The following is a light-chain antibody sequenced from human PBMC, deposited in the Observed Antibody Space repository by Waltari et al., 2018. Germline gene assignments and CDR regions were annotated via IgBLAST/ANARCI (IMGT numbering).Light chain of an antibody. J-gene: IGLJ2*01. Sequence: QSVLTQPPSVSAAPGQKVTISCSGSSSNLAKNFVSWYQQVPGTAPQLLIFDNDRRPAGSPDRFAATKTETSATLDISGLQIGDEADYYCGSWDSDLNPVFGGGTHLTVL. V-gene: IGLV1-51*01. CDR2: DND. CDR1: SSNLAKNF. CDR3: GSWDSDLNPV.